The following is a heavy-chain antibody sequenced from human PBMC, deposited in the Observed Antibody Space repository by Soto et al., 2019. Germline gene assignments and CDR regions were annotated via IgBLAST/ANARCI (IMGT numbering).Heavy chain of an antibody. CDR3: ARFGGSQAKYYFDY. V-gene: IGHV1-3*01. Sequence: ASVKVSCKASGYTFTSYAMHWVRQAPGQRLEWMGWINAGNGNTKYSQKFQGRVTITRDTSASTAYMELSSLRSEDTAVYYCARFGGSQAKYYFDYWGQGTLVTVSS. D-gene: IGHD1-26*01. CDR2: INAGNGNT. J-gene: IGHJ4*02. CDR1: GYTFTSYA.